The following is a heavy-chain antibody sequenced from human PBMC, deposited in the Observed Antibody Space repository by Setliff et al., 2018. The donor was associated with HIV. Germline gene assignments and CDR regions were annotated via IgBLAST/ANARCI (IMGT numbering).Heavy chain of an antibody. D-gene: IGHD3-22*01. CDR1: GFNFDVSY. V-gene: IGHV3-11*04. Sequence: PGGSLRLSCAASGFNFDVSYMSWIRQAPGKGLELFSYISFSGDNIYYADSVRGRFTTSRDNAKNSLFLQMSSLRVEDMGTYYCAIVSDSSVKYWGQGTQVTVSS. CDR2: ISFSGDNI. CDR3: AIVSDSSVKY. J-gene: IGHJ4*02.